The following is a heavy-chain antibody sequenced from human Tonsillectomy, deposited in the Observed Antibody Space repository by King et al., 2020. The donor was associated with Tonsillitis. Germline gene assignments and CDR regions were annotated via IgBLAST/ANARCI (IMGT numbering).Heavy chain of an antibody. CDR2: INLGGDTT. J-gene: IGHJ2*01. Sequence: VQLVESGGGLAQPGGSLRLSCAASGFTFSVYAMTWVRQAPGKGLEWVSFINLGGDTTSYADTVKGRFTISRDNSKNTLYLQMNSLRAEDMAVYYCASNWGHINDPDVWGRGTLVTVSS. CDR3: ASNWGHINDPDV. D-gene: IGHD7-27*01. CDR1: GFTFSVYA. V-gene: IGHV3-23*04.